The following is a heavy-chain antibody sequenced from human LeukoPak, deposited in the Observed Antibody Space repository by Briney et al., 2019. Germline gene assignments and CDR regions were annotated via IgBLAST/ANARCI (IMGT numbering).Heavy chain of an antibody. CDR2: ISGSGGST. CDR3: ARDRFGELKDY. CDR1: GFTFSSYA. Sequence: PGGSLRLSCAASGFTFSSYAMSWVRQAPGKGLEWVSAISGSGGSTYYADSVEGRFTISRDNSKNTLYLQMDSLRAEDTAVYYCARDRFGELKDYWGQGTLVTVSS. D-gene: IGHD3-10*01. V-gene: IGHV3-23*01. J-gene: IGHJ4*02.